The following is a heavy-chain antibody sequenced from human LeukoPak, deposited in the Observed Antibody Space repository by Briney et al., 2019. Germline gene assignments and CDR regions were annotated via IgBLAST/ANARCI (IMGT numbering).Heavy chain of an antibody. CDR2: IIPIFGTA. D-gene: IGHD3-16*01. CDR1: GGTFSSYA. J-gene: IGHJ4*02. CDR3: ARDPVYDYAIMDY. V-gene: IGHV1-69*13. Sequence: GASVKVSCKASGGTFSSYAISWVRQAPGQGLEWMGGIIPIFGTANYAQKFQGRVTITADESTSTAYMELSSLRSEDTAVYYCARDPVYDYAIMDYWGQGTLVTISS.